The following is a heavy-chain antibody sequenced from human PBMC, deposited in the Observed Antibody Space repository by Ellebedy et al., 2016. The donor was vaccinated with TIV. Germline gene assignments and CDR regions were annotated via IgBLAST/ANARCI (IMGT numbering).Heavy chain of an antibody. CDR3: ARESGPLTTMLTPLYFDY. J-gene: IGHJ4*02. D-gene: IGHD4-11*01. CDR1: DGSISGSNHY. V-gene: IGHV4-39*07. CDR2: VHYSGST. Sequence: SETLSLTCSVSDGSISGSNHYWAWIRQPPGKGLEWIGSVHYSGSTYYNPSLKSRVTISVDTSKNQFSLKLISVTAADTAIFYCARESGPLTTMLTPLYFDYWGQGALVPVSS.